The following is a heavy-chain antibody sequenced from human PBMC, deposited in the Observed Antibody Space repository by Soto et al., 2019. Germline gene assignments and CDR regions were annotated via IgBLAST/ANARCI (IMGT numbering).Heavy chain of an antibody. CDR3: ARERVYCSSTSCYEYYTDV. CDR2: ISSSSSTI. D-gene: IGHD2-2*01. CDR1: GFTFSSYS. J-gene: IGHJ6*03. Sequence: SLRLSCAASGFTFSSYSMNWVRQGPGKGLDWVSYISSSSSTIYYADSVKGRFTISRDNAKNSLYLQMNSLRAEDTAVYYCARERVYCSSTSCYEYYTDVWGKGTTVTVSS. V-gene: IGHV3-48*01.